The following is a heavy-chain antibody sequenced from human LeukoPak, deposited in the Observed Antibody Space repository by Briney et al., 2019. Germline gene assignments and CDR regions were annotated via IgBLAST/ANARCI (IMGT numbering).Heavy chain of an antibody. D-gene: IGHD2-15*01. CDR3: ARANVDCSGGSCYFDYYYYMDV. J-gene: IGHJ6*03. CDR2: INPTGDST. CDR1: GYTFTSYY. V-gene: IGHV1-46*01. Sequence: VASVKVSCKASGYTFTSYYMHWVRQAPGQGLEWMGLINPTGDSTGYAQKFQGRVTMTRDMSTSTAYMELSSLRSEDTAVYYCARANVDCSGGSCYFDYYYYMDVWGKGTTVTVSS.